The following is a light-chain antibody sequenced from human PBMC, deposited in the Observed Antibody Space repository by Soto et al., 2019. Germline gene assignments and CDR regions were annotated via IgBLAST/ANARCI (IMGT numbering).Light chain of an antibody. Sequence: DIQMTQSPSSLSVSVGDRVTITCRASQSITNYLNWYQQKPGKAPKLLVYAASSLQSGVPSRISGXGSGTXXXLXXXXLQPXDFAXXXXXQSDSYPYTFGQGTKLEIK. CDR3: XQSDSYPYT. J-gene: IGKJ2*01. CDR1: QSITNY. V-gene: IGKV1-39*01. CDR2: AAS.